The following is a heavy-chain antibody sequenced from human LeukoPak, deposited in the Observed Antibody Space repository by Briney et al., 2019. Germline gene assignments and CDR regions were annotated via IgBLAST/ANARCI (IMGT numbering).Heavy chain of an antibody. J-gene: IGHJ4*02. CDR2: INPSGGST. CDR3: ARVNYDFWSGYPIIDY. D-gene: IGHD3-3*01. CDR1: GYTFTSYY. V-gene: IGHV1-46*03. Sequence: ASVKVSCKASGYTFTSYYMHWVLQAPGQGLEWMGIINPSGGSTSYAQKFQGRVTMTRDTSTSTVYMELSSLRSEDTAVYYCARVNYDFWSGYPIIDYWGQGTLVTVSS.